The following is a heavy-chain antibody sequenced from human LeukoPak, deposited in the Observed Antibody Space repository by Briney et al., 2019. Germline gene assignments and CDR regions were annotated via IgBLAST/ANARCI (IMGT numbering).Heavy chain of an antibody. J-gene: IGHJ4*02. D-gene: IGHD3-10*01. CDR1: GVSITSHF. CDR2: AYFNGIT. CDR3: ARDEGSPGALDH. Sequence: SETLSLTCTVSGVSITSHFWSWIRQSPGQGLEWIGYAYFNGITNYNPSLKSRVTISVDPSKNQFSLRLSSVTAADTAVYYCARDEGSPGALDHWGQGTLVTVSS. V-gene: IGHV4-59*11.